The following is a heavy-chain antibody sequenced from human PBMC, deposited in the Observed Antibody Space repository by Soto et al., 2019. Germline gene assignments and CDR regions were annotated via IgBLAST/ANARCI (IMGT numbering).Heavy chain of an antibody. V-gene: IGHV1-69*02. CDR1: GGTFSSYT. J-gene: IGHJ4*02. CDR3: VKDYGGKDGDY. CDR2: IIPILGIA. D-gene: IGHD4-17*01. Sequence: QVQLVQSGAEVKKPGSSVKVSCKASGGTFSSYTISWVRQAPGQGLEWMGRIIPILGIANYAQKFQGRVTITADKSTSTAYMELSSLRSEDTALYYCVKDYGGKDGDYWGQGTLVTVSS.